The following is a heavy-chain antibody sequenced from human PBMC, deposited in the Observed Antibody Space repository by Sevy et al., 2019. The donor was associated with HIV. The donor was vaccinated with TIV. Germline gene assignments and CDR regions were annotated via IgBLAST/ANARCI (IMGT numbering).Heavy chain of an antibody. CDR2: IYFTGNT. Sequence: SETLSLTCSVSGGSISSYFWTWVRQSPGKGLEWIGNIYFTGNTDYSPSLKSRVTLSLDTSKSQFSLTLKSVTAADTAIYFCARDSTRPRVLDYWGQGTLVTVSS. CDR1: GGSISSYF. D-gene: IGHD6-6*01. CDR3: ARDSTRPRVLDY. V-gene: IGHV4-59*01. J-gene: IGHJ4*02.